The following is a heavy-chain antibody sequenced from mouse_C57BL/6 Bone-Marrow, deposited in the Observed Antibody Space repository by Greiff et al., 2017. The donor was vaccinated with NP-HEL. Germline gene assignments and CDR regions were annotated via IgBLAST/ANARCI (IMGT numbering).Heavy chain of an antibody. CDR3: ASWTGCSNLYAMDY. CDR2: IDPNSGGT. CDR1: GYTFTSYW. V-gene: IGHV1-72*01. D-gene: IGHD2-5*01. Sequence: QVQLQQPGAELVKPGASVKLSCKASGYTFTSYWMHWVKQRPGRGLEWIGRIDPNSGGTKYNEKFKSKATLTVDKPSSTAYMQLSSLTSEDSAVYYCASWTGCSNLYAMDYWGQGTSVTVSS. J-gene: IGHJ4*01.